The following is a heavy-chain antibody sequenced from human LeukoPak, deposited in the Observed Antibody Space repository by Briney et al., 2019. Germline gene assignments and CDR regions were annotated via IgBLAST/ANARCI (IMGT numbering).Heavy chain of an antibody. V-gene: IGHV4-38-2*02. CDR3: ARDYGDYGAPFDY. D-gene: IGHD4-17*01. Sequence: PSETLSLTCAVSGSSISSGYYWGWIRQPPGKGLEWIGSIYHSGSTYYNPSLKSRVTISVDTSKNQFSLKLSSVTAADTAVYYCARDYGDYGAPFDYWGQGTLVTVSS. J-gene: IGHJ4*02. CDR1: GSSISSGYY. CDR2: IYHSGST.